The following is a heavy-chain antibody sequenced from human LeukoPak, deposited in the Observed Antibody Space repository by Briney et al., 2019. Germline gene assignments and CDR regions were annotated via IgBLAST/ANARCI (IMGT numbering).Heavy chain of an antibody. D-gene: IGHD1-26*01. J-gene: IGHJ4*02. V-gene: IGHV3-13*01. CDR3: ARADSGSYRLYFDY. Sequence: PGGSLRLSCAASGFTISSYDMHWVGQARGKGLEWVSAIGTAGDTYYPGSVKGRFTISRENAKNSLYLQMNSLRAGDTAVYYCARADSGSYRLYFDYWGQGTLVTVSS. CDR2: IGTAGDT. CDR1: GFTISSYD.